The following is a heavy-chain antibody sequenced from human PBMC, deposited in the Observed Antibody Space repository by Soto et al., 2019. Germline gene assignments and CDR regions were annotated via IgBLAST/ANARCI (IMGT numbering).Heavy chain of an antibody. V-gene: IGHV1-8*01. CDR1: GYTFTSYD. CDR3: ARRVLRFLEWLPRAFDY. CDR2: MNPNSGNT. J-gene: IGHJ4*02. D-gene: IGHD3-3*01. Sequence: QVQLVQSGAEVKKPGASVKVSCKASGYTFTSYDINWVRQATGQGLEWMGWMNPNSGNTGYAQKFQGRVTMTRNTYISTAYMELSSLRSEDTAVYYCARRVLRFLEWLPRAFDYWGQGTLVTVSS.